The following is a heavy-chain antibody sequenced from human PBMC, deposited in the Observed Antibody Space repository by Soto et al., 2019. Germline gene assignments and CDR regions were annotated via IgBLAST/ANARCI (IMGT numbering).Heavy chain of an antibody. V-gene: IGHV1-2*02. J-gene: IGHJ4*02. D-gene: IGHD5-18*01. Sequence: GASVKVSCKASGYTFTGYYMHWVRQAPGQGLEWMGWINPNSGGTNYAQKFQGRVTMTRDTSISTAYMGLSRLRSDDTAVYYCASLKSTATGPFDYWGQGTLVTVSS. CDR2: INPNSGGT. CDR3: ASLKSTATGPFDY. CDR1: GYTFTGYY.